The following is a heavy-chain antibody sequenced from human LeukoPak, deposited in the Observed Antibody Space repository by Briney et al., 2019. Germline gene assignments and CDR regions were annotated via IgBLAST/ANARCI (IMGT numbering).Heavy chain of an antibody. J-gene: IGHJ6*03. D-gene: IGHD5-18*01. V-gene: IGHV3-7*01. CDR1: GFTFSSYW. CDR2: IKQDGSEK. Sequence: GGSLRLSCAASGFTFSSYWMSWVRQAPGKGLEWVANIKQDGSEKYYVDSVKGRFTISRDDAKNSLYLQMNSLRAEDTAVYYCARDLRYSYGWGYYYYYCYMDVWGKGTTVTVSS. CDR3: ARDLRYSYGWGYYYYYCYMDV.